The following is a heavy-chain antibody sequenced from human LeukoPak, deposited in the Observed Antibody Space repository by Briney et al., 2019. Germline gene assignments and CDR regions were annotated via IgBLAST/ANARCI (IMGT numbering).Heavy chain of an antibody. J-gene: IGHJ4*02. CDR1: GYSITNGYY. V-gene: IGHV4-38-2*02. CDR2: IYHSGST. Sequence: SETLSLTCTVSGYSITNGYYWGWIRQPPGQGLEWIGSIYHSGSTYDNPSLKSRVTISVDTSKNQFSLKLSSVTAADTAVYYCARGSTMDWYYFDYWGQGTLVTVSS. D-gene: IGHD4/OR15-4a*01. CDR3: ARGSTMDWYYFDY.